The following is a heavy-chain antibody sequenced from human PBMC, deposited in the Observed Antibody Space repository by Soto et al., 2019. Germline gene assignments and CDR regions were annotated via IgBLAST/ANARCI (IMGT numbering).Heavy chain of an antibody. Sequence: ASVKVSCKASGGTFSSYAISWVRQAPGQGLESMGGIIPIFGTANYAQKFQGRVTITADESTSTAYMELSSLRSEDTAVYYCARDRAVAGIDYWGQGTLVTVSS. J-gene: IGHJ4*02. CDR3: ARDRAVAGIDY. V-gene: IGHV1-69*13. D-gene: IGHD6-19*01. CDR1: GGTFSSYA. CDR2: IIPIFGTA.